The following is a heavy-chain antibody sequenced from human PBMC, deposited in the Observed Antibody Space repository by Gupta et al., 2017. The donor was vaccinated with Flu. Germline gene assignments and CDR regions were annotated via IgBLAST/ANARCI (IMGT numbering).Heavy chain of an antibody. D-gene: IGHD3-3*01. CDR2: MNPNSGNT. CDR1: GYTFTSSD. Sequence: QVQLVQSGAEVKKPGASVKVSCKASGYTFTSSDINWVRQATGQGLEWMGWMNPNSGNTGYSQKFQGRVTMTRNTSISTAYMELSSLRSEGTAVYYCARDPTLRFLEWHPVDGMDGWGQGTTGTVSS. CDR3: ARDPTLRFLEWHPVDGMDG. V-gene: IGHV1-8*01. J-gene: IGHJ6*02.